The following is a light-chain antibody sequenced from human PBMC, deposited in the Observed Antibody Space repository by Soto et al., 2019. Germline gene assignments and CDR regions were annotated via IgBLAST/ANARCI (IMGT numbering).Light chain of an antibody. CDR2: AAS. Sequence: DIQMTQSPSSLSASVGDRVTITCRANQSISSYLNWYQQKPKKAPKLLVYAASSLQSGVPSRFSGSGSGTGFTLTISSLQPEDFATYYCQQTSSMPLTFGPGTKVDIK. CDR1: QSISSY. V-gene: IGKV1-39*01. CDR3: QQTSSMPLT. J-gene: IGKJ3*01.